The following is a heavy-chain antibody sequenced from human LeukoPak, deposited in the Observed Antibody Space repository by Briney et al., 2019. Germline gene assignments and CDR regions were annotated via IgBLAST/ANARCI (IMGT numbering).Heavy chain of an antibody. J-gene: IGHJ5*02. CDR3: ARLDYWFDP. Sequence: PGGSLRLSCAASGFTVSSNYMSWVRQAPGKGLEWVSVIYSGGSTYYADSVKGRFTISRDNAKNSLYLQMNSLRAEDTAVYYCARLDYWFDPWGQGTLVTASS. CDR2: IYSGGST. V-gene: IGHV3-53*01. CDR1: GFTVSSNY.